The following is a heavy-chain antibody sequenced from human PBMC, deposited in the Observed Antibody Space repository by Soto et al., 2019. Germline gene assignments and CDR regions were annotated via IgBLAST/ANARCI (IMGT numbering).Heavy chain of an antibody. D-gene: IGHD1-26*01. CDR1: GGSFSGYY. V-gene: IGHV4-34*01. Sequence: QVQLQQWGAGLLKPSETLSLTCAVYGGSFSGYYWSWIRQPPGKGLEWIGEINHSGSTNYNPSLKSRVTISVDTSKNQFSLKLSSVTAADTAVYYCAVGATPHYCYGMDVWGQGTTVTVSS. CDR2: INHSGST. J-gene: IGHJ6*02. CDR3: AVGATPHYCYGMDV.